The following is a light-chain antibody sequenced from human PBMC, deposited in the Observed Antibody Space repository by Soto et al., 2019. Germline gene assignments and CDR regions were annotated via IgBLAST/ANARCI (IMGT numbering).Light chain of an antibody. CDR2: GAS. CDR1: QSVSSTY. J-gene: IGKJ1*01. V-gene: IGKV3-20*01. Sequence: IVLTQSPGTLSLSPWERATLSCRASQSVSSTYLAWYQQKPGQAPRLLIYGASDRATGIPDRFSGGGAGTDFTLSISRLEPEDFAVYYCQRFGTSPPWTFGQGTKVDIK. CDR3: QRFGTSPPWT.